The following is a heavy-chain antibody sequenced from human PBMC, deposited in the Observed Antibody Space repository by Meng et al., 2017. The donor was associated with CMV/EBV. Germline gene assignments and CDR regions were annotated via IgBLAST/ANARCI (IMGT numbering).Heavy chain of an antibody. CDR3: ARDGGYCSSTSCYTDVYYYYYGMDV. Sequence: ASVKVSCKASGYTFTSYGISWVRQAPGQGLEGMGWISAYNGNTNYAQKLQGRVTMTADTSTSTAYMELRSLRSDDTAVYYCARDGGYCSSTSCYTDVYYYYYGMDVWGQGTTVTVSS. J-gene: IGHJ6*02. CDR1: GYTFTSYG. CDR2: ISAYNGNT. V-gene: IGHV1-18*01. D-gene: IGHD2-2*02.